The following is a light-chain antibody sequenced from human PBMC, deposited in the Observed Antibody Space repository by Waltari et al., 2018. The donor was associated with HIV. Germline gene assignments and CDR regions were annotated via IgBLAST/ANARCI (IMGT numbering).Light chain of an antibody. CDR3: GTWDSSLSAGHWV. V-gene: IGLV1-51*01. Sequence: QSVLTQPPSVSAAPGQTVTISCSGSSSTIVHNYLSWYQPHPGTAPKLLIYDKNKRPSGIPDRFSGAKSGTSATLGITGLQTGDEADYYYGTWDSSLSAGHWVFGGGTKLTVL. CDR1: SSTIVHNY. J-gene: IGLJ3*02. CDR2: DKN.